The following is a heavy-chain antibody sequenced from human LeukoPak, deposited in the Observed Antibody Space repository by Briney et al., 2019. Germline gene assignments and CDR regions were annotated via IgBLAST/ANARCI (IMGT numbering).Heavy chain of an antibody. CDR1: GGSISSYY. V-gene: IGHV4-59*01. CDR2: IYYSGST. CDR3: ARGTYGDYSVYFDY. Sequence: SETLSLTCTVSGGSISSYYWSWIRQPPGKELEWIGYIYYSGSTNYNPSLKSRVTISVDTSKNQFSLKLSSVTAADTAVYYCARGTYGDYSVYFDYWGQGTLVTVSS. D-gene: IGHD4-17*01. J-gene: IGHJ4*02.